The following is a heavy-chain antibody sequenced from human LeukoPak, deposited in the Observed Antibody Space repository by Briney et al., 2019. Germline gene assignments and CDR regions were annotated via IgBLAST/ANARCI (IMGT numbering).Heavy chain of an antibody. V-gene: IGHV4-34*01. J-gene: IGHJ6*04. CDR1: GGSFSGYY. Sequence: SETLSLTCAVYGGSFSGYYWSWIRQPPGKGLEWIGEINHSGSTNYNPSLKSRVTISVDTSKNQFSLKLSSVTAADTAVYYCVRVGHGMDVWGKGTTVTVSS. CDR3: VRVGHGMDV. CDR2: INHSGST.